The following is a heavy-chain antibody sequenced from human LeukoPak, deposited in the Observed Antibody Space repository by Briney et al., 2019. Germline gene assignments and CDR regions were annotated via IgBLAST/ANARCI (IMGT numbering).Heavy chain of an antibody. J-gene: IGHJ4*02. CDR1: GYXFTAYY. CDR3: ARDYYDSRGYGSFDY. Sequence: ASVKVSCKASGYXFTAYYIHWVRQAPGQGLEWMGWINPNSGDTKYVQKFQGRVTMTRDTSIRTVYMELTGLRSDDTAVFYCARDYYDSRGYGSFDYWGQGTLVTVSS. CDR2: INPNSGDT. V-gene: IGHV1-2*02. D-gene: IGHD3-22*01.